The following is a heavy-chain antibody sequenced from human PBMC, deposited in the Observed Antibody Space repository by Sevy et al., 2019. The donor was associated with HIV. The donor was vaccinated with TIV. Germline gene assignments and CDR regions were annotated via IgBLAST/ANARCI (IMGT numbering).Heavy chain of an antibody. CDR2: IKSKTDGGTT. CDR3: TTDSKKRRLSALLDY. V-gene: IGHV3-15*01. Sequence: GGYLRLSCAASGFTFSNAWMSWVRQAPGKGLEWVGRIKSKTDGGTTDYAAPVKGRFTISRDDSKNTLYLQMNSLKTADSAMYYCTTDSKKRRLSALLDYWGQGTTVRVSS. CDR1: GFTFSNAW. J-gene: IGHJ4*02.